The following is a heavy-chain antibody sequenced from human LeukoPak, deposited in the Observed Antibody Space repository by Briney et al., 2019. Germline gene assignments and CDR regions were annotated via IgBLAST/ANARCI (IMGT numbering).Heavy chain of an antibody. Sequence: SVKVSCKASGGTFSSYAISWVRQAPGQGLEWMGGIIPIFGTANYAQKFQGRVTITADESTSTAYMELSSLRSEDTAVYYCACTPSIAAVFDSYWFDPWGQGTLVTVSS. V-gene: IGHV1-69*13. CDR3: ACTPSIAAVFDSYWFDP. D-gene: IGHD6-13*01. CDR1: GGTFSSYA. J-gene: IGHJ5*02. CDR2: IIPIFGTA.